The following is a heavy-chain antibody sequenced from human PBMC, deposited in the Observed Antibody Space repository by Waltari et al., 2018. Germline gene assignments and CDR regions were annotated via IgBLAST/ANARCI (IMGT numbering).Heavy chain of an antibody. CDR1: GGSISSSSYY. CDR3: ARQVRGANLLDY. J-gene: IGHJ4*02. D-gene: IGHD3-16*01. CDR2: IYYSVST. V-gene: IGHV4-39*01. Sequence: QLQLQESGPGLVKPSETLSLTCTVSGGSISSSSYYWGWIRQPPGKGLEWIGSIYYSVSTYYNPSLKRRVTISVDTSKNQFSLKLSSVTAADTAVYYCARQVRGANLLDYWGQGTLVTVSS.